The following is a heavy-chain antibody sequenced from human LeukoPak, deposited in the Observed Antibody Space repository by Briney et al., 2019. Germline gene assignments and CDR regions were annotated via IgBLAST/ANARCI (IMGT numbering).Heavy chain of an antibody. CDR2: INHSGST. J-gene: IGHJ6*03. CDR3: ARASNSKDYYYYYYMDV. V-gene: IGHV4-34*01. CDR1: GGSFSGYY. Sequence: SETLSLTCAVYGGSFSGYYWSWIRQPPGKGLEWIGEINHSGSTNYNPSLKSRVTISVDTSKNQFSLKLSSVTAADTAVYYCARASNSKDYYYYYYMDVWGKGTTVTVSS. D-gene: IGHD4-11*01.